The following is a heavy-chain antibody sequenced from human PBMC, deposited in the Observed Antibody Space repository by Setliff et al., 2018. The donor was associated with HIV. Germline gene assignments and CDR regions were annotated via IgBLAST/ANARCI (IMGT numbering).Heavy chain of an antibody. D-gene: IGHD2-2*01. CDR3: ARDQRLPGVQPPYWYFDL. CDR2: ISHSENT. Sequence: SETLSLTCAVFGESFSNYHWNWFRQPPGGGLEWIGEISHSENTDYNSSLKSRVTISVDTSKKQFSLEMRSLTAADTAIYYCARDQRLPGVQPPYWYFDLWGRGTLVTVSS. J-gene: IGHJ2*01. CDR1: GESFSNYH. V-gene: IGHV4-34*01.